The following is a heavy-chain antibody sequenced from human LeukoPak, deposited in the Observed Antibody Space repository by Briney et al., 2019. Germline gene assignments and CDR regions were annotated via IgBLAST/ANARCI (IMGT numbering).Heavy chain of an antibody. D-gene: IGHD5-12*01. CDR3: ARVTLGYSGYDSFDY. J-gene: IGHJ4*02. CDR2: IIPIFGTA. Sequence: AASVKVSCKASGGTFSSYAISWVRQAPGQGLEWMGGIIPIFGTANYAQKFQGRVTITADESTSTACMELSSLRSEDTAVYYCARVTLGYSGYDSFDYWGQGTLVTVSS. CDR1: GGTFSSYA. V-gene: IGHV1-69*13.